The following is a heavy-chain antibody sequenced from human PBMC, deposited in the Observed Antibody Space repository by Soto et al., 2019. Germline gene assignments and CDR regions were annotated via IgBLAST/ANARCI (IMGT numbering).Heavy chain of an antibody. V-gene: IGHV3-9*01. CDR1: GFGIGDYA. D-gene: IGHD5-18*01. J-gene: IGHJ6*02. CDR2: ISWNSHSI. CDR3: GKDRGRGRHLWSSPHNYRIEV. Sequence: EVQLVESEGGLVQPGRSLRLSCAASGFGIGDYALHWVRQAPGKGLEWVSGISWNSHSIGYADSLRGPFTITRDNAKKSLYLQMNPLRAEEPALYYCGKDRGRGRHLWSSPHNYRIEVWGQGITLTVPS.